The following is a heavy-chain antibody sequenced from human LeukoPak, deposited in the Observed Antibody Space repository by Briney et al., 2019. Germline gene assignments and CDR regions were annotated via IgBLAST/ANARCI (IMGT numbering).Heavy chain of an antibody. Sequence: GGSLRLSCVASGFTFSDYWMHWVRQAPGKGLVWVSRINSDGSTTNYADSVKGRFTISRDNAKNTLYLQMNSLRAEDTAVYYCVGHWSKTLDYWGRGSLVTVSS. J-gene: IGHJ4*02. D-gene: IGHD3-3*01. CDR2: INSDGSTT. V-gene: IGHV3-74*01. CDR1: GFTFSDYW. CDR3: VGHWSKTLDY.